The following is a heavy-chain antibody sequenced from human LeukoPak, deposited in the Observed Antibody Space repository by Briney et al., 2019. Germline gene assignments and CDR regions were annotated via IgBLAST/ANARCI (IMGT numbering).Heavy chain of an antibody. CDR1: GYSFTSYW. V-gene: IGHV5-51*01. CDR2: IYPGDSDT. J-gene: IGHJ4*02. Sequence: GESLKISCKGSGYSFTSYWIGWVRQMPGRGLEWMGIIYPGDSDTRYSPSFQGQVTISADRSISTAYLQWSSLKASDTAMYYCARGDYGDYRIFYALFDFWGQGTLVTVSS. D-gene: IGHD4-17*01. CDR3: ARGDYGDYRIFYALFDF.